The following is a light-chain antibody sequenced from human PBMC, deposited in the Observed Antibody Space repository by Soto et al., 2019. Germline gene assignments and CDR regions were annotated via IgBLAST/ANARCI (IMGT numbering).Light chain of an antibody. CDR3: QQSYSAPPLT. J-gene: IGKJ4*01. Sequence: IQMTQSPSSLSASVGDRVIITCRASQSISKYLNWYQQKPGKAPKLLIYAASSLHSGVPSRFSGSGSGTDFTLTISSLQPEDFATYYCQQSYSAPPLTFGGGTNVEFK. V-gene: IGKV1-39*01. CDR1: QSISKY. CDR2: AAS.